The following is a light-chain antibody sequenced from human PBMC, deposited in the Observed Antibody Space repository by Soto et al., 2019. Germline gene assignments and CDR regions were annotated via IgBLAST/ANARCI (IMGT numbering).Light chain of an antibody. CDR3: QQCASSPLT. Sequence: EIVLTQSPGTLSLSPGERASLSCRASQSVAKNYLAWYQQKPGQALRLLISGASSRATGIPDRFSGSGSGTDFTLTVSRLEAEDFAVYFCQQCASSPLTFGGGTRVEIK. V-gene: IGKV3-20*01. CDR2: GAS. J-gene: IGKJ4*01. CDR1: QSVAKNY.